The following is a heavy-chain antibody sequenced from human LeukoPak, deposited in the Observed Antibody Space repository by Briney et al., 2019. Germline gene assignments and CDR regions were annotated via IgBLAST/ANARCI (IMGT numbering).Heavy chain of an antibody. J-gene: IGHJ2*01. CDR3: ARGYWNFGL. CDR2: IKQDGSEK. Sequence: GSLRLSCVASRFSISNYWMTWVRQAPEKGLEWVANIKQDGSEKNYVDSVKGRFTSSRDNAKNSLYLQMNRLRVEDTAVYYCARGYWNFGLWGRGTQVTVSS. V-gene: IGHV3-7*01. CDR1: RFSISNYW.